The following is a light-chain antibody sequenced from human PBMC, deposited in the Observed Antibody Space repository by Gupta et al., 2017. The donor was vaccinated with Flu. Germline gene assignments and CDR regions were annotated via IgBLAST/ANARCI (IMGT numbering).Light chain of an antibody. CDR2: QVS. V-gene: IGKV2-30*01. Sequence: DVVVTQSLLSLPVTLGQPAPISCRSSQRLVNSDGNTYLHWFQQRPGQSPKRLIYQVSHRESGVPDRFSGSGSGTDFTLKISRVEAEDVGVYYCMQGSRWPWAFGQGTKVEIK. J-gene: IGKJ1*01. CDR1: QRLVNSDGNTY. CDR3: MQGSRWPWA.